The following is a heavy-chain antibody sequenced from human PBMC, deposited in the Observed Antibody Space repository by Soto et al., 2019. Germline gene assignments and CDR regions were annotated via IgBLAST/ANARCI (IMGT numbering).Heavy chain of an antibody. D-gene: IGHD4-4*01. J-gene: IGHJ4*02. V-gene: IGHV3-74*01. CDR1: GLTFSSSW. CDR2: INFDGSAT. Sequence: EVQLVESGGGLVQPGGSRRLSCAVSGLTFSSSWMHWVRQGPGKGLVWVSRINFDGSATHYADSVQGRFTISRDNAKNVLYLQMTNLSAEDTAVYYCARERGNYNGIFDYWGQGTLVTVSS. CDR3: ARERGNYNGIFDY.